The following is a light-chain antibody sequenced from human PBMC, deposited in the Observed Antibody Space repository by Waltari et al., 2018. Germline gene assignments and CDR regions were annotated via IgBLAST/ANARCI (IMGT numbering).Light chain of an antibody. Sequence: QSALTQPASVSGSPGQSITISCTGSSLDVGVYDFVSWYRQHPGKAPKVVIFDVNNRPSGVSDRVSGSKSGNTASLTISGLQAEDEGDYYCTSYTSRHTLVFGGGTKVTVL. CDR3: TSYTSRHTLV. V-gene: IGLV2-14*01. CDR1: SLDVGVYDF. CDR2: DVN. J-gene: IGLJ1*01.